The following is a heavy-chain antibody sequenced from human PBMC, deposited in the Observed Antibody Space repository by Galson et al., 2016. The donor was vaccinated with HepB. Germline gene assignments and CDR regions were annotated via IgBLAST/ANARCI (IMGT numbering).Heavy chain of an antibody. V-gene: IGHV3-30*18. CDR2: ISHDGSNS. D-gene: IGHD3-3*01. CDR1: GFTFNVYG. CDR3: AKVGHAFWNTYFAHAYYFDY. Sequence: SLRLSCAASGFTFNVYGMHWVRQAPGKGLEWVASISHDGSNSYHVDSVKGRFTISRDNFKSTLYLEMNSLRGEDTAIYYCAKVGHAFWNTYFAHAYYFDYWGQGNLVTVSS. J-gene: IGHJ4*02.